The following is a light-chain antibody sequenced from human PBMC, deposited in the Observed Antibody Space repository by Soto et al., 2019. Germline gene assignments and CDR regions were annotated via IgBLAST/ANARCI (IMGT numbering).Light chain of an antibody. CDR1: QSVSSY. Sequence: EIVLTQSPATLSLSPGERATLSCRASQSVSSYLAWYQQKPGQAPRLLIYDASNRATGIPARFSGSGSGTDFPLTISSLEPEDFAVSYCQQRSNWLTFGGGTKVEIK. V-gene: IGKV3-11*01. J-gene: IGKJ4*01. CDR3: QQRSNWLT. CDR2: DAS.